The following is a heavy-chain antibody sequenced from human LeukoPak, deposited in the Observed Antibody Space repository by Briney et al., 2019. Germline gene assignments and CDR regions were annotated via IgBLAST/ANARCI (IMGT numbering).Heavy chain of an antibody. CDR2: ISYDGSNK. D-gene: IGHD6-13*01. CDR3: ARIISSWYYLDY. Sequence: GGSLRLSCAASGFTFSSYAMHWVRQAPGKGLEWVAVISYDGSNKYYADSVKGRFTISRDNSKNTLYLQMNSLRAEDTAVYYCARIISSWYYLDYWGQGTLVTVSS. J-gene: IGHJ4*02. CDR1: GFTFSSYA. V-gene: IGHV3-30-3*01.